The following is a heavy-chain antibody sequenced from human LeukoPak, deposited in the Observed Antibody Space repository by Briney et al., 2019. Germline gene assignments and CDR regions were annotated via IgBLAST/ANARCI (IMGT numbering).Heavy chain of an antibody. D-gene: IGHD1-26*01. CDR3: AREGSYYAFDY. CDR1: GFTFSSYE. CDR2: ISSSGSTI. Sequence: GGSLRLSCAASGFTFSSYEMIWVRQAPGKGLEWVSYISSSGSTIYYADSVKGRFTISRDNAKNSLYLQMNSLRAEDTAVYYCAREGSYYAFDYWGQGTLVTVSS. V-gene: IGHV3-48*03. J-gene: IGHJ4*02.